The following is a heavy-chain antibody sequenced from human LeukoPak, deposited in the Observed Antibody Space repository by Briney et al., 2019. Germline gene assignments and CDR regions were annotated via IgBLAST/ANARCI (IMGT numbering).Heavy chain of an antibody. CDR1: GGSISSYY. D-gene: IGHD6-13*01. V-gene: IGHV4-4*07. CDR3: ARPRGIAVAGPRFDY. CDR2: IYSSGST. Sequence: SETLSLTCTVSGGSISSYYWSWIRQPAGKGLEWIGRIYSSGSTNYNPSLKSRVTMSVDTSKNQFSLKLSSVTAADTAVYYCARPRGIAVAGPRFDYWGQGTLVTVSS. J-gene: IGHJ4*02.